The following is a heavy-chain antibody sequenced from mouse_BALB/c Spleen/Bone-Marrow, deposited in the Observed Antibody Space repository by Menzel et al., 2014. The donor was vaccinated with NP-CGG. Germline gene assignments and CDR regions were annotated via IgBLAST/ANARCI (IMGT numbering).Heavy chain of an antibody. J-gene: IGHJ2*01. CDR1: GFTFSDYY. Sequence: EVKVVESGGGLVQPGGSLRLSCATSGFTFSDYYMSWVRQPPGKALEWLGFIRNKANGSTTEYSASVKGRFTISRDNSQSFLYLQMNTLRAEAIATYYCARDMGLLRFDYWGQGTTLTVSS. CDR2: IRNKANGSTT. CDR3: ARDMGLLRFDY. V-gene: IGHV7-3*02. D-gene: IGHD1-1*01.